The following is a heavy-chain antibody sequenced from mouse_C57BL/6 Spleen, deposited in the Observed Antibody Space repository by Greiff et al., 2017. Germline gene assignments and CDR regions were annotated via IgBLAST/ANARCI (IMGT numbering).Heavy chain of an antibody. D-gene: IGHD1-1*01. J-gene: IGHJ1*03. CDR2: IYPRDGST. Sequence: QVQLKQSGPELVKPGASVKLSCKASGYTFTSSDINWVKQRPGQGLVWIGWIYPRDGSTKYNEKFKGKATLTVDTSSSTAYMELHILTSEDSAVYFCARVTTVVPYWYFDVWGTGTTVTVSS. CDR1: GYTFTSSD. CDR3: ARVTTVVPYWYFDV. V-gene: IGHV1-85*01.